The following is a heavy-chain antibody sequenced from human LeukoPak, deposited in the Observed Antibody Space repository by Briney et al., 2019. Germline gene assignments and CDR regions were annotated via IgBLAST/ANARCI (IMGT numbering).Heavy chain of an antibody. CDR3: ARRRYYDSTGYLD. D-gene: IGHD3-22*01. Sequence: TSETLSLTCTVSGGSISSYYWDWIRQPSGRGPEWIGSIYYSGSTYYNPSLKSRVTIFLDTSKNQFSLKLASVTAADTAVYYCARRRYYDSTGYLDWGQGTLVTVSS. J-gene: IGHJ1*01. V-gene: IGHV4-39*01. CDR1: GGSISSYY. CDR2: IYYSGST.